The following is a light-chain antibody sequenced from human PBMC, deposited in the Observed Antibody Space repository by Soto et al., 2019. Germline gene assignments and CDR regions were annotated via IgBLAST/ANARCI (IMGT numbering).Light chain of an antibody. V-gene: IGKV1-5*03. Sequence: DIQMTQSPSTLSASVGDRVAITCRASQSISTWLAWYQQKPGKAPKLLIFKASTLESGVPSRFSGSGSGTEFTLTISSLQPDAFATYYCQPYNSFSRTFGQGTTLEIK. J-gene: IGKJ2*01. CDR1: QSISTW. CDR3: QPYNSFSRT. CDR2: KAS.